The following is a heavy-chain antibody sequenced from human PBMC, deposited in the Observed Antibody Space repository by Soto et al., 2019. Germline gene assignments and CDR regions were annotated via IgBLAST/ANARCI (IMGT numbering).Heavy chain of an antibody. Sequence: GGSLRLSCAASGFTFSDYYMSWIRQAPGKGLEWVSYISSSGSTIYYADSVKGRFTISRDNAKNSLYLQMNSLRAEDTAVYYCARDNTMIDHRAWFDPRGQGTLVTVSS. V-gene: IGHV3-11*01. J-gene: IGHJ5*02. CDR1: GFTFSDYY. CDR3: ARDNTMIDHRAWFDP. CDR2: ISSSGSTI. D-gene: IGHD3-22*01.